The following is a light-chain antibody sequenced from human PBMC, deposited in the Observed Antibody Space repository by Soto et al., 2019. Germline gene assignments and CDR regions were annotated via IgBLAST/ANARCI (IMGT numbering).Light chain of an antibody. Sequence: EIVMTQSPATLSVSPGERATLSCRASQSVSSNLAWYQQKPGQAPRLLIYGASTRATGIPARFSGSGSGTEFTLTISSLQSEDFAVYYCQQYNNWPRAWTFGQGTKVESK. CDR1: QSVSSN. V-gene: IGKV3-15*01. CDR3: QQYNNWPRAWT. CDR2: GAS. J-gene: IGKJ1*01.